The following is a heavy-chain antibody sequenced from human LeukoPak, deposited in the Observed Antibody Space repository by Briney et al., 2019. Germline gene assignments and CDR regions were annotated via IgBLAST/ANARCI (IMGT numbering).Heavy chain of an antibody. Sequence: ASVKVSCKASGYTFTSYGISWVRQAPGQGLEWMGWNSAYNGNTNYAQKLQGRVTMTTDTSTSTAYMELRSLRSDDTAVYYCAKHHYDFWSGYRYYFDYWGQGTLVTVSS. V-gene: IGHV1-18*01. J-gene: IGHJ4*02. CDR2: NSAYNGNT. CDR1: GYTFTSYG. CDR3: AKHHYDFWSGYRYYFDY. D-gene: IGHD3-3*01.